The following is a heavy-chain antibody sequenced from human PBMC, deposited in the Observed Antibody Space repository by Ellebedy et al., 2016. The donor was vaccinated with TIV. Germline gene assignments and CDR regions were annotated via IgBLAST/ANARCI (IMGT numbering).Heavy chain of an antibody. D-gene: IGHD3-22*01. CDR2: ISPANGKT. J-gene: IGHJ3*02. V-gene: IGHV1-18*01. Sequence: AASVKASCKASGYTFRNFGLFWVRQAPGQGLEWMGWISPANGKTKYAENFQGRITLTTDTSTNTVYMELRSLRSDDRSVYYCARGRITMRVPTTRDDTFGIWGQGTMVTISS. CDR1: GYTFRNFG. CDR3: ARGRITMRVPTTRDDTFGI.